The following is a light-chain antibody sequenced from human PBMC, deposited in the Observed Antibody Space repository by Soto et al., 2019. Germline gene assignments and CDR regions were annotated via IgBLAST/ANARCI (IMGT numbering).Light chain of an antibody. CDR2: GAS. CDR1: QSISSY. J-gene: IGKJ1*01. V-gene: IGKV3-15*01. Sequence: EIVMTQSPATLSVSPGERATLSCRASQSISSYLAWYPQKPGQAPRLLIYGASTRATDIPARFSGGGSGTEFTLTINSLQDEDVAVYYCHQVNDWPRGTFGQGTKVEVK. CDR3: HQVNDWPRGT.